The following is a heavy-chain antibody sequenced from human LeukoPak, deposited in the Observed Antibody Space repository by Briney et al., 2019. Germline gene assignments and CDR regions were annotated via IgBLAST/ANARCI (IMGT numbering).Heavy chain of an antibody. Sequence: GGSLRLSCAASGFTVSSNYMSWVRQAPGKRLEWVSAIYSGGRTYYADHVKGRFTISRHNAKNPLYLQMNSLRAEDTAVYYCARGGYYDSSPFDYWGQGTLVTVSS. V-gene: IGHV3-53*04. CDR3: ARGGYYDSSPFDY. CDR1: GFTVSSNY. D-gene: IGHD3-22*01. J-gene: IGHJ4*02. CDR2: IYSGGRT.